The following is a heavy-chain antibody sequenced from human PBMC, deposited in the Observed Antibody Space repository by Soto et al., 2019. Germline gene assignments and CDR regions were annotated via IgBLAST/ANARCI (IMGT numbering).Heavy chain of an antibody. V-gene: IGHV1-2*02. CDR2: INANSGGT. J-gene: IGHJ4*02. Sequence: ASVKVSCKASGYTFTGYYIHWVRQSPGQGLEWMGWINANSGGTNYAPNFQVRVTLTGVTSISTAYMELSRLRSDDTAGYYCASSTPRYYDSSGNIYWGQGTLITVSS. CDR1: GYTFTGYY. CDR3: ASSTPRYYDSSGNIY. D-gene: IGHD3-22*01.